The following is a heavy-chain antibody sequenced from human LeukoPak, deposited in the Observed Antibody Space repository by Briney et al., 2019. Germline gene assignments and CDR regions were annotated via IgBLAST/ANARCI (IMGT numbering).Heavy chain of an antibody. CDR2: ISGSGGST. Sequence: PGGSLRLSCAASGFTFSSYAMSWVRQAPGKGLEWVSAISGSGGSTYYADSVKGRFTISRDNAKNSLYLQMNNLRDEDTAVYYCVRASFQRWLQLGGDWGQGTLVTVSS. J-gene: IGHJ4*02. CDR1: GFTFSSYA. CDR3: VRASFQRWLQLGGD. D-gene: IGHD5-24*01. V-gene: IGHV3-23*01.